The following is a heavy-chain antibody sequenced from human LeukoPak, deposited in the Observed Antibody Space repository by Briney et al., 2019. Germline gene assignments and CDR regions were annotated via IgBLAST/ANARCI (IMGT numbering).Heavy chain of an antibody. Sequence: PGGSLRLSCAASGFTFSSYWMSWVRQAPGKGREGGAKINQEGREKYYVDSVKGRFTISRDNAKNSLYLQMNSLRAEDTAVYYCARIDYDNFDYWGQGTLVTVSS. J-gene: IGHJ4*02. D-gene: IGHD3-9*01. V-gene: IGHV3-7*01. CDR1: GFTFSSYW. CDR3: ARIDYDNFDY. CDR2: INQEGREK.